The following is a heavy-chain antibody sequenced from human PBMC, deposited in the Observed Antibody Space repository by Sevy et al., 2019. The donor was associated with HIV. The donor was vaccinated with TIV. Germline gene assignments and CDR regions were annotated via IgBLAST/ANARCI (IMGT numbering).Heavy chain of an antibody. J-gene: IGHJ3*02. Sequence: GGSLRLSCAASGFTFSSYSMNWVRQAPGKGLEWVSYISSSSSTLYYADSVKGRFTISRENAKNSLYLQMNSLRDEDTAVYYCARDSEFDIVVVVAGVGDAFDIWGQGTMVTVSS. V-gene: IGHV3-48*02. CDR2: ISSSSSTL. CDR3: ARDSEFDIVVVVAGVGDAFDI. CDR1: GFTFSSYS. D-gene: IGHD2-15*01.